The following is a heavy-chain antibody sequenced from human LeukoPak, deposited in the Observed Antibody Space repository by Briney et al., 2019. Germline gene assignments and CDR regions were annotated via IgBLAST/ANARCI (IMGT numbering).Heavy chain of an antibody. CDR1: RFSMSSGYY. D-gene: IGHD1-1*01. V-gene: IGHV4-38-2*02. CDR2: IHVSGTT. J-gene: IGHJ4*02. Sequence: PSETLSLTCVVSRFSMSSGYYWGWIRQPPGKGLEWIANIHVSGTTFYNSSLNSRVAISIDTSKNQFSLKLSSVTAADTAVYFCAREAERRIVNWGRGTLVTVSS. CDR3: AREAERRIVN.